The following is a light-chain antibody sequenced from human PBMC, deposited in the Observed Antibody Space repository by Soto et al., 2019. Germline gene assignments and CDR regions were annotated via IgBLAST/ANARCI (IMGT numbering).Light chain of an antibody. Sequence: DIQMTQSPSTLSASVGDRVTITCRASQSISSWLAWYQQKPGKAPKLLIYKASSLESGVPSRFSGSGSGTEFTLTISSLLPDDFATYYCLQYNSYPSFGGGTKVEIK. V-gene: IGKV1-5*03. CDR2: KAS. CDR3: LQYNSYPS. J-gene: IGKJ4*01. CDR1: QSISSW.